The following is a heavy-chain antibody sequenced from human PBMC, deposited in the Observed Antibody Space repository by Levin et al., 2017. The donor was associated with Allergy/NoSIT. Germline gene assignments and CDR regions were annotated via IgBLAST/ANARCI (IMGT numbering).Heavy chain of an antibody. CDR1: GFTFSSYA. D-gene: IGHD2/OR15-2a*01. CDR3: AKLRHYPDDYFDIWFDP. CDR2: ISGSGGST. V-gene: IGHV3-23*01. Sequence: GGSLRLSCAASGFTFSSYAMSWVRQAPGKGLEWVSAISGSGGSTYYADSVKGRFTISRDNSKNTLYLQMNSLRAEDTAVYYCAKLRHYPDDYFDIWFDPWGQGTLVTVSS. J-gene: IGHJ5*02.